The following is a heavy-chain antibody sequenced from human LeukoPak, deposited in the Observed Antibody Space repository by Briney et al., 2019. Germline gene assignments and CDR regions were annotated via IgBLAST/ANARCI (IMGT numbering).Heavy chain of an antibody. J-gene: IGHJ2*01. CDR1: GFTFSTFG. D-gene: IGHD3-16*01. V-gene: IGHV3-21*01. CDR3: ARLMFIPVGNGYFDL. Sequence: GGSLRLSCAASGFTFSTFGMIWVRQAPGKGLEWVSSISSGSYIYYADAVKARFTISRDNARNSLYLQMNSLRADDTAVYYCARLMFIPVGNGYFDLWGLGTLVTGSS. CDR2: ISSGSYI.